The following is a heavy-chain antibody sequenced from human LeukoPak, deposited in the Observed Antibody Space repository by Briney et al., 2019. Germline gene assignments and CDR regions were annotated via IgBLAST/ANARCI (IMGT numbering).Heavy chain of an antibody. CDR2: ISGSGGST. CDR3: AKTRVVVADTEDDY. V-gene: IGHV3-23*01. J-gene: IGHJ4*02. CDR1: GFTFSSYA. D-gene: IGHD2-15*01. Sequence: GGSLRLSCAASGFTFSSYAMSWVRQAPGKGLEWVSAISGSGGSTYYADSVKGRFTISRDNSKNTLYLQMNSLRAEDTAVYCCAKTRVVVADTEDDYWGQGTLVTVSS.